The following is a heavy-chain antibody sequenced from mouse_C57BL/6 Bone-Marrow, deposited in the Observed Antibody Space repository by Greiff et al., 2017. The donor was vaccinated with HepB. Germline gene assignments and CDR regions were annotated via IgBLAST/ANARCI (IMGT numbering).Heavy chain of an antibody. Sequence: QVQLQQSGAELVKPGASVKMSCKASGYTFTTYPIEWVKQNHGKSLEWIGNFHPYNDDTKYNEKFKGKATLTVEKSSSTVYLGLSRLTSDDSAVYYCARGYYGSSYPFAYWGQGTLVTVSA. CDR2: FHPYNDDT. CDR3: ARGYYGSSYPFAY. CDR1: GYTFTTYP. V-gene: IGHV1-47*01. D-gene: IGHD1-1*01. J-gene: IGHJ3*01.